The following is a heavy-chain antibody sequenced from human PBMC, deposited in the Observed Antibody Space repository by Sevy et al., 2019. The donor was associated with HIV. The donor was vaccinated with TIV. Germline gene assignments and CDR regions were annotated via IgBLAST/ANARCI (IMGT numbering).Heavy chain of an antibody. CDR2: INEDGSRL. Sequence: GGSLRLSCVASGFTFSDSWMIWVRQAPGKGLERIAFINEDGSRLGYVDSVRGRFTISRENIKHSLYLQMNNLRAEDTALYFCARDRAYSAIDYWGQGTLVTVSS. J-gene: IGHJ4*02. V-gene: IGHV3-7*01. D-gene: IGHD5-18*01. CDR3: ARDRAYSAIDY. CDR1: GFTFSDSW.